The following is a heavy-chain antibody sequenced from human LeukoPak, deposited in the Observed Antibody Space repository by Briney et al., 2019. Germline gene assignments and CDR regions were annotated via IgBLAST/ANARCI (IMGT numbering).Heavy chain of an antibody. Sequence: GGSLRLSCAASGFTFSSYWMSWVRQAPGKGLEWVANIKQDGSEKYYVDSVKGRFTISRDNAKNSLYLQMNGLRAEDTAVYYCARRGYSYGYLTWVDYWGQGTLVTVSS. J-gene: IGHJ4*02. CDR2: IKQDGSEK. CDR3: ARRGYSYGYLTWVDY. V-gene: IGHV3-7*03. D-gene: IGHD5-18*01. CDR1: GFTFSSYW.